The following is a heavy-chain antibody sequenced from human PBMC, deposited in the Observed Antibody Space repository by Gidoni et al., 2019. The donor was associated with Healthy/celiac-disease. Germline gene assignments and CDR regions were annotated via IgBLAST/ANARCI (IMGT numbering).Heavy chain of an antibody. J-gene: IGHJ4*02. CDR2: ISYDGSNK. Sequence: QVQLVESGGGVVQPGRSLRLSCAAYGFTFSSYGMHWVRQAPGKGLEWVAVISYDGSNKYYADSVKGRFTISRDNSKNTLYLQMNSLRAEDTAVYYCAKAKLRYSSYYFDYWGQGTLVTVSS. CDR1: GFTFSSYG. V-gene: IGHV3-30*18. CDR3: AKAKLRYSSYYFDY. D-gene: IGHD3-9*01.